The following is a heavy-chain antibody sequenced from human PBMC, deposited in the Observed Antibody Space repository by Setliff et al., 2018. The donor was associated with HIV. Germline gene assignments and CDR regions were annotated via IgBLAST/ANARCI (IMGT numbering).Heavy chain of an antibody. CDR1: GFIFSNYA. D-gene: IGHD3-10*01. CDR2: ISYSGSKK. Sequence: PGGSLRLSCAGSGFIFSNYAMNWVRQAPGKGLEWVAVISYSGSKKLYADSVKGRFTITRDDSTNTVFLQMSSLTPEDTAVYYCARAPANALARDVIRYYWYFDVWGHGTLVTVSS. CDR3: ARAPANALARDVIRYYWYFDV. V-gene: IGHV3-30*04. J-gene: IGHJ2*01.